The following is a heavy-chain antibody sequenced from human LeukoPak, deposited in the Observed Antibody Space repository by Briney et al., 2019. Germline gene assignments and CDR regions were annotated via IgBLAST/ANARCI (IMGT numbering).Heavy chain of an antibody. V-gene: IGHV3-74*01. CDR1: GFTFRSYS. Sequence: QPGGSLRLSCAASGFTFRSYSMHWVRQAPEKGLVWVSRINSDGSTTSYADSVKGRFTISRDNAKNTLYLQMNSLRGEDTAAYYCTRSDWFDRWGQGTLVTVSS. J-gene: IGHJ5*02. CDR2: INSDGSTT. CDR3: TRSDWFDR.